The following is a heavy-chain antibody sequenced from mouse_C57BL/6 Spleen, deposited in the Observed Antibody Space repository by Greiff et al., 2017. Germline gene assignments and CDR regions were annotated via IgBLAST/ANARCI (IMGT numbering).Heavy chain of an antibody. V-gene: IGHV14-4*01. CDR3: TTGGAWFAY. Sequence: VQLQQSGAELVRPGASVKLSCTASGFNITDDYMHWVKQRPEQGLEWIGWIDPENGDTEYASKFQGKATITADTSSNTAYLQLSSLTSEDTAVYYCTTGGAWFAYWGQGTLVTVSA. CDR2: IDPENGDT. CDR1: GFNITDDY. J-gene: IGHJ3*01.